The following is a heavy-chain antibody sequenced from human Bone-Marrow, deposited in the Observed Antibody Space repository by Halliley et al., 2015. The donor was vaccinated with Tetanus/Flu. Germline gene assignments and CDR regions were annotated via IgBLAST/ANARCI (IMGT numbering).Heavy chain of an antibody. J-gene: IGHJ6*02. CDR1: GGSISSYY. Sequence: GLVKPSETVSLTCAVSGGSISSYYWSWIRQPPGKGLEWIGSIYYSGSTSYNPSLNSRVFISVDTSRIQFSLRLTSVTAADTAVYYCARDRDVKGTTGNRALWIGLVVWGQGTPVSVSS. D-gene: IGHD4-4*01. V-gene: IGHV4-59*01. CDR2: IYYSGST. CDR3: ARDRDVKGTTGNRALWIGLVV.